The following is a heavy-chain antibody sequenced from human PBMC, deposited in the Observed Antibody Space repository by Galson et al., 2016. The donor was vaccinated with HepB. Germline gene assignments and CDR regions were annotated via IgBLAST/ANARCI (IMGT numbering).Heavy chain of an antibody. D-gene: IGHD3-3*01. CDR1: GFTFSSYA. CDR2: IWYDRNNK. Sequence: SLRLSCAASGFTFSSYALHWVRQAPGKGLEWVAVIWYDRNNKYYVDSVKGRFTISRDNSKNTLYRQMNSLRAEDTAVYYCARVEDSGGVDVWGQGTTVTVSS. J-gene: IGHJ6*02. CDR3: ARVEDSGGVDV. V-gene: IGHV3-33*01.